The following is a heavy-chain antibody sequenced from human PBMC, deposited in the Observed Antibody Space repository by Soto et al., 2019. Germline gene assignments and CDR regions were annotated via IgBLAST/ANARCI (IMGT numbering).Heavy chain of an antibody. CDR2: VSAYDGST. CDR3: ARDVGHYYDGSGYKIYFDY. V-gene: IGHV1-18*01. J-gene: IGHJ4*02. CDR1: GYTFTNYG. D-gene: IGHD3-22*01. Sequence: QVQLVQSGAEVKKPGASVKVSCKVAGYTFTNYGISWVRQTPGQGLEWMGWVSAYDGSTNYAQKLQGRVTMTTDTSTSTAYMERRSLRSDDTAVYYCARDVGHYYDGSGYKIYFDYWGQGTLVTISS.